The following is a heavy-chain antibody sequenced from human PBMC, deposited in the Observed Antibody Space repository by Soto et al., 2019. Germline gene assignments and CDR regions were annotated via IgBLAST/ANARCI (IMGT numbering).Heavy chain of an antibody. Sequence: QVQLVQSGAEVKKPGASVKVSCKASGYTFTSYYVHWVRQAPGQGLEWMGLINPGGGRTSYAQKLNGRRTMTRDTSTSTVYMELSSLRSEDTAVYYCARALAVAYSPPLLWGQGTLVTVSS. CDR1: GYTFTSYY. D-gene: IGHD6-19*01. J-gene: IGHJ4*02. V-gene: IGHV1-46*01. CDR3: ARALAVAYSPPLL. CDR2: INPGGGRT.